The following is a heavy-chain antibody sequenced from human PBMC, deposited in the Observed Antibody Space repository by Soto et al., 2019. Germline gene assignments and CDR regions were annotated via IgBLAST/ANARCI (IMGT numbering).Heavy chain of an antibody. CDR2: ISASSGST. CDR3: AKEGRAQRELLHFDY. J-gene: IGHJ4*02. D-gene: IGHD1-26*01. CDR1: GFTFSNYG. Sequence: EVQLLESGGGLVQPGGSLRLSCAASGFTFSNYGMNWVRQAPGKGLEWVSGISASSGSTYYADSVKGRFTISRDNSKNTLYLQMNSLRGEDTAVYYCAKEGRAQRELLHFDYWGQGTLVTVSS. V-gene: IGHV3-23*01.